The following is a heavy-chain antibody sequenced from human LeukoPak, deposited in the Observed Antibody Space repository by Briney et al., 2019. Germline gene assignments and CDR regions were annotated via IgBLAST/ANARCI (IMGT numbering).Heavy chain of an antibody. J-gene: IGHJ3*02. V-gene: IGHV4-34*01. CDR3: ARRVRGTLGGAFDI. D-gene: IGHD3-10*01. Sequence: SETLSLTCAVYGGSFSGYYWSWIRQPPGKGLEWIGEINHSGSTNYNTSLKSRVSLSVDTSKNQFSLDLSSVTAADTAVYCCARRVRGTLGGAFDIWGQGTMVTVSS. CDR2: INHSGST. CDR1: GGSFSGYY.